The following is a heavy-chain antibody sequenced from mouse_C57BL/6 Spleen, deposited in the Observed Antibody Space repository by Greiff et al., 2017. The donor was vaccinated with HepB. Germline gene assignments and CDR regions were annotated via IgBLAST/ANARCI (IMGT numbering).Heavy chain of an antibody. CDR1: GYTFTSYG. D-gene: IGHD2-1*01. CDR2: IYPRSGNT. CDR3: AIYYGNYYAMDY. V-gene: IGHV1-81*01. J-gene: IGHJ4*01. Sequence: VKLVESGAELARPGASVKLSCKASGYTFTSYGISWVKQRTGQGLEWIGEIYPRSGNTYYNEKFKGKATLTADKSSSTAYMELRSLTSEDSAVYFCAIYYGNYYAMDYWGQGTSVTVSS.